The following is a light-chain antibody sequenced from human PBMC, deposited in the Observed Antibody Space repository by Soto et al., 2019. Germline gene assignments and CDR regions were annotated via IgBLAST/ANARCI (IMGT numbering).Light chain of an antibody. J-gene: IGKJ4*01. CDR3: QQRSTWPLT. CDR2: DAS. Sequence: EIVLTQSPATLSLSPGERATLSCRASQSVSSYLAWYQQKHGHAPRLLIYDASNSATGIPARFSGSGSGTDFTLTISSLEPEDFAVYYCQQRSTWPLTFGGGTKVEIK. CDR1: QSVSSY. V-gene: IGKV3-11*01.